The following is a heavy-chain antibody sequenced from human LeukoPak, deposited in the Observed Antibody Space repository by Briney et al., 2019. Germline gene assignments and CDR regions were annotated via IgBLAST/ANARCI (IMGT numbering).Heavy chain of an antibody. CDR1: GFTFSSYE. CDR3: ARDRRRDGNNYLDY. D-gene: IGHD5-24*01. V-gene: IGHV3-48*03. J-gene: IGHJ4*02. CDR2: ISSSGTTK. Sequence: PGGSLRLSCAASGFTFSSYEMNWVRQAPGKGLEWVSYISSSGTTKYYADSVKGRFTISRDKAKDSLYLQMNSLRAEDTALYYCARDRRRDGNNYLDYWGQGALVTVSS.